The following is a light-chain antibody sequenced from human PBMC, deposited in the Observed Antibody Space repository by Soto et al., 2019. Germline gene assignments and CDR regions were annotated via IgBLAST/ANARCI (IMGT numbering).Light chain of an antibody. V-gene: IGLV2-14*01. CDR1: SSDVGAYNY. J-gene: IGLJ3*02. CDR3: TSYTISTTWV. Sequence: QSVLTQPASVSGSPGQSITISCTGTSSDVGAYNYVSWYQHHPAKAPKLIIYGVINRPSGVSNRFSGSKSGNTASLTISGLLAEDEADYYCTSYTISTTWVFGGGTKLTVL. CDR2: GVI.